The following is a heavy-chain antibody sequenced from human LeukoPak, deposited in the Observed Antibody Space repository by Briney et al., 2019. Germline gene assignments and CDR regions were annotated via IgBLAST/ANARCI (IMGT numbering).Heavy chain of an antibody. CDR3: ARNILFAFDI. CDR2: IYNDGST. V-gene: IGHV3-53*01. J-gene: IGHJ3*02. CDR1: GFTFSAYA. Sequence: GGSLRLSCEASGFTFSAYAMTWVRQAPGKGLEWVSIIYNDGSTYYADSMKGRFTISRDNSKNTLYLQVNSLRAEDTAMYYCARNILFAFDIWGQGTMVTVSS.